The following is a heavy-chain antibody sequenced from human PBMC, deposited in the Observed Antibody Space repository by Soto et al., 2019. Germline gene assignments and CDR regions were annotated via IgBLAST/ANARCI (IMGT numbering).Heavy chain of an antibody. CDR3: ARETGGWFDP. Sequence: SETLSLTCTVSGGSISSYYWSWIRQPPGKGLEWIGYIYYSGSTNYNPSLKSRVTISVDTSKNQFSLKLSSVTAADTAVYYCARETGGWFDPWGQGTLVTVPQ. D-gene: IGHD3-10*01. CDR2: IYYSGST. J-gene: IGHJ5*02. CDR1: GGSISSYY. V-gene: IGHV4-59*01.